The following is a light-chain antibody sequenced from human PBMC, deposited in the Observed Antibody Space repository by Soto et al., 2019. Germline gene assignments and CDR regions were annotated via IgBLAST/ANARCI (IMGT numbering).Light chain of an antibody. Sequence: EIVLTPSPGTLSLSLGGRATPSCRASQSVSSSYLAWYQQKPGQAPRLLIYAASSRATGIPDRFSGSGSGTDFTLTISRLEPEDFAVYYCQQYGSSPEWTFGQGTKVDIK. J-gene: IGKJ1*01. CDR3: QQYGSSPEWT. CDR2: AAS. CDR1: QSVSSSY. V-gene: IGKV3-20*01.